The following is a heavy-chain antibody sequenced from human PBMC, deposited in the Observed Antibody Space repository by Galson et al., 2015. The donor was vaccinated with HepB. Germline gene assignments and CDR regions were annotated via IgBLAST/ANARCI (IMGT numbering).Heavy chain of an antibody. Sequence: SLRLSCAASGFTFSSSGMSWVRQAPGKGLEWVSGISGSGDSTLYADPVKGRFTISRDNSKNTLYLQMNSLRAEDTAVYYCAKAGTAAAGASSYYMDVWGKGTTVTVSS. V-gene: IGHV3-23*01. D-gene: IGHD6-13*01. CDR3: AKAGTAAAGASSYYMDV. J-gene: IGHJ6*03. CDR1: GFTFSSSG. CDR2: ISGSGDST.